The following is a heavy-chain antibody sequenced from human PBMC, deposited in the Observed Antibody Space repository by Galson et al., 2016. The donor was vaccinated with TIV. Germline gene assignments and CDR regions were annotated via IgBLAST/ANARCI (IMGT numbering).Heavy chain of an antibody. CDR2: FDPENDRV. J-gene: IGHJ4*02. D-gene: IGHD3-9*01. CDR1: GYTLSDLS. CDR3: ATARLGIFNSFAS. V-gene: IGHV1-24*01. Sequence: SVKVSCKVAGYTLSDLSMHWVRQAPGKGLEWMGGFDPENDRVIYAQRCKGRVTMTDDTPTDPSYLEIRLLRSDDTAIYFCATARLGIFNSFASWGQGTLVTVSS.